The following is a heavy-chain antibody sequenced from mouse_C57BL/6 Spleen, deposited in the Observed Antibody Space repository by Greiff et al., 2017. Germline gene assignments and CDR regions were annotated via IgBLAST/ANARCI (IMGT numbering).Heavy chain of an antibody. Sequence: EVQGVESGGGLVQPGGSLSLSCAASGFTFTDYYMSWVRQPPGKALEWLGFIRNKANGYTTEYSASVKGRFTKSRDNSQSILYRQMNALSAEDSATYYCARYGYGSGWYFDVWGTGTTVTVSS. J-gene: IGHJ1*03. CDR1: GFTFTDYY. CDR2: IRNKANGYTT. V-gene: IGHV7-3*01. D-gene: IGHD1-1*01. CDR3: ARYGYGSGWYFDV.